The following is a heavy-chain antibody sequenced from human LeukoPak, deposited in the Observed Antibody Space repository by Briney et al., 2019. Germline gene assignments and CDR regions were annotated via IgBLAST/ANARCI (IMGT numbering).Heavy chain of an antibody. J-gene: IGHJ6*03. D-gene: IGHD3-3*01. CDR1: GGSISSYY. CDR2: IYYSGST. Sequence: WETLSLTCTVSGGSISSYYWSWIRQPPGKGLEWIGYIYYSGSTNYNPSLKSRVTISVDTSKNQFSLKLSSVTAADTAVYYCARVGVATNLGDYYYLDVWGKGTTVTVSS. CDR3: ARVGVATNLGDYYYLDV. V-gene: IGHV4-59*01.